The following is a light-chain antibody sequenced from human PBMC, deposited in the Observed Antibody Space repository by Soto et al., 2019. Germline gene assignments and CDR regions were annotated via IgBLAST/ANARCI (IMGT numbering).Light chain of an antibody. V-gene: IGKV3-20*01. Sequence: EIVLTQSPGTLSLSPGEIATLYFSASQSVSNIYIAWYQQKPGQAPRVLIYGASRRATGIPDRFSGSGSGTDFTLTISRLEPEDFAVYYCQQYSSSFRTFGQGTKVDIK. CDR2: GAS. CDR1: QSVSNIY. CDR3: QQYSSSFRT. J-gene: IGKJ1*01.